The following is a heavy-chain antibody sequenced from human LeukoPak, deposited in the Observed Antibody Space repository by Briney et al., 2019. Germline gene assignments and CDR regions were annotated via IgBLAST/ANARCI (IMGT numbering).Heavy chain of an antibody. CDR3: AELGITMIGGV. V-gene: IGHV3-48*03. CDR1: GFTFTSYN. Sequence: GGSLRLSCAASGFTFTSYNMNWVRQAPGKGLEWVSYISSSGSTIYYADSVKGRFTISRDNAKNSLYLQMNSLRAEDTAVYYCAELGITMIGGVWGKGTTVTISS. CDR2: ISSSGSTI. J-gene: IGHJ6*03. D-gene: IGHD3-10*02.